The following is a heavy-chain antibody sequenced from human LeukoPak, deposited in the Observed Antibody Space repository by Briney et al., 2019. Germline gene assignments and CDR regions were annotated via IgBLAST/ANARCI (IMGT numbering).Heavy chain of an antibody. J-gene: IGHJ4*02. V-gene: IGHV1-18*01. D-gene: IGHD6-6*01. CDR1: GYDFINYG. Sequence: ASVKVSCKASGYDFINYGISWVRQAPGQGLEWMGWRSIFNGNTDYKLQGRVTMTTDTSTSTAYMEVRSLRSDDTAVYYCARGGPFPSGSSSREYYLDYWGQGTLVTVSS. CDR2: RSIFNGNT. CDR3: ARGGPFPSGSSSREYYLDY.